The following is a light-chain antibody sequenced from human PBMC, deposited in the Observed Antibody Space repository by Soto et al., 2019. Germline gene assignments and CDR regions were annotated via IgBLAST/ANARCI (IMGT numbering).Light chain of an antibody. Sequence: DIQMTQSPSTLSASVGDRVTITCRASQSISSWLAWYQQKPGKAPKLLIYKASSLESGVPSRFSGSGSGTEFTLTISSLQPDDFATYYCQQYNSYSRTFGGGTKVHIK. J-gene: IGKJ4*01. CDR1: QSISSW. CDR3: QQYNSYSRT. CDR2: KAS. V-gene: IGKV1-5*03.